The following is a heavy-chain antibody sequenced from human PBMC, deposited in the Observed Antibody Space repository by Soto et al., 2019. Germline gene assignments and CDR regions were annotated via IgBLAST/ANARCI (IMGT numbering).Heavy chain of an antibody. D-gene: IGHD5-18*01. V-gene: IGHV3-15*07. Sequence: EVQLVESGGGLVQPGGSLRLSCAASGFTFSNAWMNWVRQAPGKGLEWVGRIKSKTDVGTTDYAAPVKGRFTISRDYSKNTLYLQMNSLKTEDAAVYYCTTDGVDTAMVDVYYYYGMDVWGQGTTVTVSS. CDR1: GFTFSNAW. J-gene: IGHJ6*02. CDR3: TTDGVDTAMVDVYYYYGMDV. CDR2: IKSKTDVGTT.